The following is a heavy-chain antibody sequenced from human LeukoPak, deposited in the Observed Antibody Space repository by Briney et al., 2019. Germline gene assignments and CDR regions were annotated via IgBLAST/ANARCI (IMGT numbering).Heavy chain of an antibody. CDR1: GLTFSNAW. Sequence: KTGGSLRLSCAASGLTFSNAWMNWVRQAPGKGLEWVGRIKSKADGGTADYAAPVKGRFTISRDDSKNTLYLQMNSLKTEDTAVYYCTTGFSGSRPAWGQGTTVTVSS. CDR3: TTGFSGSRPA. V-gene: IGHV3-15*01. CDR2: IKSKADGGTA. J-gene: IGHJ6*02. D-gene: IGHD1-26*01.